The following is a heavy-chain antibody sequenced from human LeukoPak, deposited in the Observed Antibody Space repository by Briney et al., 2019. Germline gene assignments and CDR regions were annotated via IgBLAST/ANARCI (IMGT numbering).Heavy chain of an antibody. J-gene: IGHJ4*02. CDR2: IYPGDSDT. D-gene: IGHD3-22*01. CDR1: GYSFTSYW. Sequence: GESLKISCKGSGYSFTSYWIGWVRQMPGKGLEWMGIIYPGDSDTRYSPSFQGQVTISADKSISTAYLQWSSLRSEDTAVYYCARAREKYYYDSSGYFDYWGQGTLVTVSS. V-gene: IGHV5-51*01. CDR3: ARAREKYYYDSSGYFDY.